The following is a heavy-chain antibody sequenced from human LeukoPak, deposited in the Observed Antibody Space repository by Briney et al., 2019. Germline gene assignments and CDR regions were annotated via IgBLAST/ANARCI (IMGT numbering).Heavy chain of an antibody. CDR3: AGGLGNFDY. Sequence: PGGSLRLSCAASGFTFSSYSMNWVRQAPGKGLEWVSYISSGSSTVYYADSVKGRFTISRDNAKNSLYLQMNSLRVEDTAVYYCAGGLGNFDYWGQGTLVTVSS. J-gene: IGHJ4*02. CDR2: ISSGSSTV. D-gene: IGHD1-26*01. CDR1: GFTFSSYS. V-gene: IGHV3-48*01.